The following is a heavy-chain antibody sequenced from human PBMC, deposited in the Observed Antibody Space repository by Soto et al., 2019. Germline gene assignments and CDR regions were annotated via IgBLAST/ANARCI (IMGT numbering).Heavy chain of an antibody. CDR3: AKDPLNCYDSNWFDP. D-gene: IGHD3-22*01. CDR1: GFTFSSYA. CDR2: ISGSGGST. Sequence: GGSLRLSCAASGFTFSSYAMSWVRQAPGKGLEWVSAISGSGGSTYYADSVKGRFTISRDNSKNTLYLQMNSLRAEDTAVYYCAKDPLNCYDSNWFDPWGQGTLVTVSS. V-gene: IGHV3-23*01. J-gene: IGHJ5*02.